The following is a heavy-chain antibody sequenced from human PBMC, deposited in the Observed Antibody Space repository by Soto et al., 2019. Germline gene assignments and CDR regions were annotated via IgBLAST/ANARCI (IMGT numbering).Heavy chain of an antibody. CDR2: IWYDGSNK. V-gene: IGHV3-33*01. CDR1: GFTFSSYG. D-gene: IGHD4-17*01. Sequence: PGGSLRLSCAASGFTFSSYGMHWVRQAPGKGPEWVAVIWYDGSNKYYADSVKGRFTISRDNSKNTLYLQMNSLRAEDTAVYYCARHVHKGSTVTTNVKNYNHFDYWGQGTLVTVSS. CDR3: ARHVHKGSTVTTNVKNYNHFDY. J-gene: IGHJ4*02.